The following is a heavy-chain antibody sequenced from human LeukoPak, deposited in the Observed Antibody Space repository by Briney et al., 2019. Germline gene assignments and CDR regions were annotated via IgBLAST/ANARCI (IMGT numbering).Heavy chain of an antibody. CDR2: ISYDGSNK. V-gene: IGHV3-30*18. J-gene: IGHJ6*02. D-gene: IGHD6-13*01. CDR1: GFTFSSYG. CDR3: AKVPGRSSSWPYYYGMDV. Sequence: PGRSLRLSCAASGFTFSSYGMHWVRQAPGKGLEWVAVISYDGSNKYYADSVKGRFTISRDNSKNTLYLQMNSLRAEDTAVYYCAKVPGRSSSWPYYYGMDVWGQGTTVTVSS.